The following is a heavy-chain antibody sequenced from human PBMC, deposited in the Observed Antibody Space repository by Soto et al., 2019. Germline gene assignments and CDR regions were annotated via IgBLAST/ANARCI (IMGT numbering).Heavy chain of an antibody. CDR1: GFTFSSYA. V-gene: IGHV3-30-3*01. D-gene: IGHD2-15*01. J-gene: IGHJ6*02. Sequence: GGSLRLSCAASGFTFSSYAMHWVRQAPGKGLEWVAVISYDGSNKYYADSVKGRFTISRDNSKNTLYLQMNSLRAEDTAVYYCARDRRVVVAAITVYYYYGMDVWGQGTTVTVSS. CDR3: ARDRRVVVAAITVYYYYGMDV. CDR2: ISYDGSNK.